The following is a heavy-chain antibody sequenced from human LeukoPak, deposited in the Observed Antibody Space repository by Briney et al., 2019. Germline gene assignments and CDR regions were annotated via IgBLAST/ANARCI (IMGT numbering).Heavy chain of an antibody. CDR3: AKDMHPYSISWYFDY. D-gene: IGHD6-13*01. Sequence: GRSLRLSCAASGFTFDDYAMHWVRHAPGKGLEWVSGISWNSGSIGYADSVKGRFTISRDNAKNSLYLQMNSLRAEDTALYYCAKDMHPYSISWYFDYWGQGTLVTVSS. J-gene: IGHJ4*02. CDR2: ISWNSGSI. V-gene: IGHV3-9*01. CDR1: GFTFDDYA.